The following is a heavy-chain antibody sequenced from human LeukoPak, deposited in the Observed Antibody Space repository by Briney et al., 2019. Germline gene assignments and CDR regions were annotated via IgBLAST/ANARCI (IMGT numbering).Heavy chain of an antibody. CDR3: VRSDYGADASYDAFDL. J-gene: IGHJ3*01. V-gene: IGHV4-39*07. CDR2: IYYSGST. CDR1: GGSISSSSYY. D-gene: IGHD4-17*01. Sequence: SETLSLTCTVSGGSISSSSYYWGWIRQPPGKGLEWIGSIYYSGSTYYNPSLKSRVTMSLDTSENQFSLKLTSVTAADTAVYYCVRSDYGADASYDAFDLWGQGTKVTVSS.